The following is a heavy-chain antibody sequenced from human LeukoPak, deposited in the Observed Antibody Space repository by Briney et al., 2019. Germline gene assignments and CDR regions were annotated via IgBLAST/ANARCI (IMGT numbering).Heavy chain of an antibody. D-gene: IGHD1-14*01. CDR1: GHTFTTYY. CDR3: AKETPNTGWFDP. CDR2: INPSCDGT. V-gene: IGHV1-46*01. J-gene: IGHJ5*02. Sequence: GASVKVSCKASGHTFTTYYVHLVREAPGQGLEWMGVINPSCDGTNYPQRFQGRVTLTRDTSTSTVYMELSSLRSEDTAIYYCAKETPNTGWFDPWGQGTLVTVSS.